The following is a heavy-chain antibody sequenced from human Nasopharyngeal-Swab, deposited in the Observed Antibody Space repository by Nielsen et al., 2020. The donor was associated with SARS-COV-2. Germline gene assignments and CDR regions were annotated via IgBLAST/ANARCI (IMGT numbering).Heavy chain of an antibody. Sequence: WIRKPPGKGPEWHGDIYYSGSTNYNPSLKSRVTISVDRSKNQFSLKLSSETAADTAEYYCAKGYSSGWWGGATADWFDPWGQGTLVTVSS. J-gene: IGHJ5*02. V-gene: IGHV4-61*06. CDR2: IYYSGST. D-gene: IGHD6-19*01. CDR3: AKGYSSGWWGGATADWFDP.